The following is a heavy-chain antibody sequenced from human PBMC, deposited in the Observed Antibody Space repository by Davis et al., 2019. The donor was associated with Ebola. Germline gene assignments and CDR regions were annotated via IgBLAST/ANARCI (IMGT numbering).Heavy chain of an antibody. J-gene: IGHJ3*02. CDR1: GGSFSGYY. V-gene: IGHV4-34*01. Sequence: PSETLSLTCAVYGGSFSGYYWSWIRQPPGKGLEWIGEINHSGSTNYNPSLKSRVTISVDTSKNQFSLKLSSVTAADTAVYYCARGDYDFWSGYYHFDIWGQGTMVTVSS. CDR3: ARGDYDFWSGYYHFDI. D-gene: IGHD3-3*01. CDR2: INHSGST.